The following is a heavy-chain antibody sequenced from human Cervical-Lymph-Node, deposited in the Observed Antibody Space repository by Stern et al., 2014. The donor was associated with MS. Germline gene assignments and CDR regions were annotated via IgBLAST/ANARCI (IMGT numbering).Heavy chain of an antibody. Sequence: QVQLVQSGAEVKKPGSSVKVSCKASGGTFINHAISWVRQAPGQGLEWMGGFIPIFGTTHYAQKFQGRVTITADESATTAYMELTSLRSRDTAVYYCARDNDDNGMDVWGQGTTVIVSS. D-gene: IGHD2-8*01. CDR2: FIPIFGTT. CDR3: ARDNDDNGMDV. J-gene: IGHJ6*02. V-gene: IGHV1-69*01. CDR1: GGTFINHA.